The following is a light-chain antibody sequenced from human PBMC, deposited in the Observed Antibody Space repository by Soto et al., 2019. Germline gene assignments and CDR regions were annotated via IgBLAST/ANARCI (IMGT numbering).Light chain of an antibody. CDR2: GAS. CDR1: QSVSNNY. Sequence: EIVLTPSPGPLSLSPGERATLSCRASQSVSNNYLAWYQQEPGQAPRLLIYGASSRATGIPDRFSGSGSGTVFTLTINILEPDDFAVYYCHQYGNSPQTFGQGAKVDIK. V-gene: IGKV3-20*01. J-gene: IGKJ1*01. CDR3: HQYGNSPQT.